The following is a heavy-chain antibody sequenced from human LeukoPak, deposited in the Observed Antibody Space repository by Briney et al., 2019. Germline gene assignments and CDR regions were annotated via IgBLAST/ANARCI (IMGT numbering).Heavy chain of an antibody. J-gene: IGHJ4*02. CDR3: AYGDYGTHFDY. D-gene: IGHD4-17*01. V-gene: IGHV4-59*01. CDR1: GGSISSYY. CDR2: IYYSGST. Sequence: SETLSLTCTVSGGSISSYYWSWIRQPPGKGLEWIGYIYYSGSTNYNPSLKSRVTISVDTSKNQFSLKLSSVTAADTAVYYCAYGDYGTHFDYWGQGTLVTVSS.